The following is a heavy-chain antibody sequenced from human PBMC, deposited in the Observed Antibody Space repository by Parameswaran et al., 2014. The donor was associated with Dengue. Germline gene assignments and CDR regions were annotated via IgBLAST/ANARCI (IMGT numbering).Heavy chain of an antibody. CDR2: IYPGDSDT. Sequence: VRQAPGKGLEWMGIIYPGDSDTRYSPSFQGQVTISADKSISTAYLQWRSLKASDTAMYYCARREVTTPYFDYWGQGTLVTVSS. V-gene: IGHV5-51*01. D-gene: IGHD4-17*01. CDR3: ARREVTTPYFDY. J-gene: IGHJ4*02.